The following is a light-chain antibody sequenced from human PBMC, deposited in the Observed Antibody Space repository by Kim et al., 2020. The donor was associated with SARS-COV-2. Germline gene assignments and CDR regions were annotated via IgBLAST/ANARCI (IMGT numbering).Light chain of an antibody. J-gene: IGKJ1*01. CDR3: QQYTTWT. V-gene: IGKV1-5*01. CDR2: DAS. CDR1: HSIDKW. Sequence: DIQLTQSPSTLSASVGDRVTISCRASHSIDKWLAWYRQIPGKAPELLIYDASTLESGVPSRFSGNGYGTEFTLTISSPQHDDFATYYCQQYTTWTFGQGTKVDIK.